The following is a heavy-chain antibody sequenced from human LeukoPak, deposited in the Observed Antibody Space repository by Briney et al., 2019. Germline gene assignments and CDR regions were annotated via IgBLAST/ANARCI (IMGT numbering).Heavy chain of an antibody. Sequence: PGGSLRLSCAASGFTFDDYGMSWVRQAPGKGLEWVSVIYSGGSTYYADSVKGRFTISRDNSKNTLYLQMNSLRAEDTAVYYCAGEGYSYGWSFDYWGQGTLVTVSS. CDR1: GFTFDDYG. CDR2: IYSGGST. CDR3: AGEGYSYGWSFDY. D-gene: IGHD5-18*01. J-gene: IGHJ4*02. V-gene: IGHV3-66*01.